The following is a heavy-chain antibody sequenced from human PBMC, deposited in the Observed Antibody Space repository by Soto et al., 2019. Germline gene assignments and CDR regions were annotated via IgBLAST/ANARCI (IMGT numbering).Heavy chain of an antibody. CDR3: ARDRCTTAKCYTHHLDV. D-gene: IGHD2-8*01. V-gene: IGHV1-18*04. J-gene: IGHJ6*02. Sequence: QGQLVQSGGEVTKPGASVKVSCNSSGYTFSSYGISWVRQAPGQGLEWMVWISPYSGHTKGAPKVQGRITLTTETSTGTAYMELRSLASDDTAVYYCARDRCTTAKCYTHHLDVWGQGTTVIVSS. CDR2: ISPYSGHT. CDR1: GYTFSSYG.